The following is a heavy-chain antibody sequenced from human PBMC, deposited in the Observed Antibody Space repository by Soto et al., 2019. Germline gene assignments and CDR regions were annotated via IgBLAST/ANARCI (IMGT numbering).Heavy chain of an antibody. CDR1: GDSISNSNYY. V-gene: IGHV4-39*01. J-gene: IGHJ5*02. CDR3: ARSTSGYYKWFDP. CDR2: IYYSGIT. D-gene: IGHD3-22*01. Sequence: PSETLSLTCTVSGDSISNSNYYWGWIRQPPGKGLEWIANIYYSGITYYNPSLKSRVAISVDTSKNQFSLKLSSVTAADTAIYYCARSTSGYYKWFDPWGQGTLVTVSS.